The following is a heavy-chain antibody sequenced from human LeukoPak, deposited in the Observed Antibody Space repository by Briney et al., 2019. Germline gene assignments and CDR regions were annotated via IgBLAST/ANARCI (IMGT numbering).Heavy chain of an antibody. CDR2: IYYSGST. CDR3: ARGSYCTNGVCYTPLYYYYYMDV. Sequence: ASETLSLTCTVSGGSISSSSYYWSWIRQPPGKGLEWIGYIYYSGSTNYNPSLKSRVTISVDTSKNQFSLKLSSVTAADTAVYYCARGSYCTNGVCYTPLYYYYYMDVWGKGTTVTVSS. CDR1: GGSISSSSYY. J-gene: IGHJ6*03. D-gene: IGHD2-8*01. V-gene: IGHV4-61*01.